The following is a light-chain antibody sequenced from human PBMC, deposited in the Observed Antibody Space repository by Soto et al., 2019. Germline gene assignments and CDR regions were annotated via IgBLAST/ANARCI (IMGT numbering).Light chain of an antibody. Sequence: ESMLTQSPGTLSLSPGERATLSCRASQSVSTRYLAWYQQKPGQAPRLLIYGASIRATGIPDTFSGSGSGTGFTLTISRLEPEDFAVYYCHQFGSSPPAFTFGQGTKLEI. CDR1: QSVSTRY. J-gene: IGKJ2*01. V-gene: IGKV3-20*01. CDR2: GAS. CDR3: HQFGSSPPAFT.